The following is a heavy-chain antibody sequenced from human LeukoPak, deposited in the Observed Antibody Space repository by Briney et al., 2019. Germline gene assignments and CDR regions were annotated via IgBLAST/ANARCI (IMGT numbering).Heavy chain of an antibody. V-gene: IGHV4-59*01. CDR2: IYYSGST. D-gene: IGHD3-3*01. CDR3: AREYYDFWSGSFDP. CDR1: GGSISSYY. J-gene: IGHJ5*02. Sequence: SETLSLTCTVSGGSISSYYWSWIRQPPGKGLEWIGYIYYSGSTNYNPSLKSRVTISVDTSKNQFSLKLSSVTAADTAVCYSAREYYDFWSGSFDPWGQGTLVTVSS.